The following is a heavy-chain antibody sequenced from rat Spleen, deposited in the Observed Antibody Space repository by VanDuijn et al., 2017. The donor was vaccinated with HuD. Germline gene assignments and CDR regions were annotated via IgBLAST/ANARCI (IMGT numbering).Heavy chain of an antibody. J-gene: IGHJ2*01. CDR1: GFSLSNYG. CDR3: ARADTLAAMGHY. Sequence: QVQLKESVPGLVQPSHTLSLTCTGSGFSLSNYGVIWVRQPPGKGMDGMGVIWGNGDANYNSALKSRLRIHRDTSKSQVFLKMNNLQTKDTAMYFCARADTLAAMGHYWGQGVMATVSS. CDR2: IWGNGDA. V-gene: IGHV2S61*01. D-gene: IGHD1-2*01.